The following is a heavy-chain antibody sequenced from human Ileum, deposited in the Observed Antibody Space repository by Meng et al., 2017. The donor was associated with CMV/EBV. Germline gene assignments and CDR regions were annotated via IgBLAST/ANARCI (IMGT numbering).Heavy chain of an antibody. CDR1: GFTFSSYA. D-gene: IGHD5-12*01. CDR2: ISGSGTSI. V-gene: IGHV3-21*01. CDR3: ARDATTEGGWFDP. Sequence: GGSLRLSCAASGFTFSSYAMSWVRQAPGKGLEWVSAISGSGTSIYYADSVKGRFTISRDNAKNSLYLQMNSLRAEDTAVYYCARDATTEGGWFDPWGQGTLVTVSS. J-gene: IGHJ5*02.